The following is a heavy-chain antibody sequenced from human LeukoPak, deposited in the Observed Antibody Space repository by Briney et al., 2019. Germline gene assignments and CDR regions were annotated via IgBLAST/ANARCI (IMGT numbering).Heavy chain of an antibody. CDR2: ISGSGAST. J-gene: IGHJ5*02. CDR1: GFTFSSYS. CDR3: AKKYNTGLDP. D-gene: IGHD1-14*01. V-gene: IGHV3-23*01. Sequence: GGSLRLSCAASGFTFSSYSMSWVRQAPGKGLEWVSDISGSGASTYYADSVKGRFTISRDNSKNTLYLQMNSLRAEDTAVYYCAKKYNTGLDPWGQGTLVTVSS.